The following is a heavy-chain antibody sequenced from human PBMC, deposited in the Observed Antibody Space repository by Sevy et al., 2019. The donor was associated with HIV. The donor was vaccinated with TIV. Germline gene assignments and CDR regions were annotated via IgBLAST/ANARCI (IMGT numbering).Heavy chain of an antibody. CDR3: AMNYYDSSGSSFFFAY. Sequence: GGSLRLSCAASGFTFSSYGMHWVRQAPGKGLEWVAVIWYDGSNKYYADSVKGRFTISRDNSKNTLYLQMNSLRAEDTAVYYCAMNYYDSSGSSFFFAYWGQGTLVTVSS. CDR1: GFTFSSYG. D-gene: IGHD3-22*01. CDR2: IWYDGSNK. J-gene: IGHJ4*02. V-gene: IGHV3-33*01.